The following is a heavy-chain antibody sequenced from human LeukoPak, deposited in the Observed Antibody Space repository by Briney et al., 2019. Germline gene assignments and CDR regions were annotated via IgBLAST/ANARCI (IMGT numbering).Heavy chain of an antibody. J-gene: IGHJ4*02. CDR2: TWYDGNKR. D-gene: IGHD3-10*01. V-gene: IGHV3-33*01. CDR3: ARDRGHYNSGSILDY. CDR1: GFIFNSYG. Sequence: PGGSLRLSYAASGFIFNSYGMHWVRQAPGKGLEWVAVTWYDGNKRYHAESVKGRFTISRDNSKNTLYLQMNSLRVEDTAVYYCARDRGHYNSGSILDYWGQGTQVTVSS.